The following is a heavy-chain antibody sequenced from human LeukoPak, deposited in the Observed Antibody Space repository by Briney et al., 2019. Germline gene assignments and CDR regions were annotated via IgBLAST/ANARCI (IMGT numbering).Heavy chain of an antibody. CDR1: GGSISSSSYY. Sequence: SETLSLTCTVCGGSISSSSYYWGCIRQPPGKGLEWIGSIYYSGSTYYNPSLKSRVTISVDTSKNQFSLKLSSVSAADTAVYHCARRHYDSSGYYYGDAFDIWGQGTMFTVSS. V-gene: IGHV4-39*01. J-gene: IGHJ3*02. D-gene: IGHD3-22*01. CDR2: IYYSGST. CDR3: ARRHYDSSGYYYGDAFDI.